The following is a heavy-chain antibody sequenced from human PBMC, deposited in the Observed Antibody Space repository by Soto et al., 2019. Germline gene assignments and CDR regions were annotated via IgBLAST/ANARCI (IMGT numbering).Heavy chain of an antibody. D-gene: IGHD2-21*01. J-gene: IGHJ4*02. Sequence: PSETLSLTCTVSGGSISSGGYYWSWIRQHPGKGLEWIGYIYYSGSTYYNPSLESRVTISVDTSKNQFSLKLSSVTAADTAVYYCARRGPYSYVDYWGQGTLVTVSS. CDR2: IYYSGST. V-gene: IGHV4-31*03. CDR3: ARRGPYSYVDY. CDR1: GGSISSGGYY.